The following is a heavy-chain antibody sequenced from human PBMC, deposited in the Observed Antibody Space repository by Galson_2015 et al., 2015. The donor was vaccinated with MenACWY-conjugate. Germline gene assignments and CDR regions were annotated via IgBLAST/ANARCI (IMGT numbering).Heavy chain of an antibody. CDR3: ARETNDILTGGNNWFDP. V-gene: IGHV1-69*06. Sequence: SVKVSCKASGGTFSSYAISWVRQAPGQGLEWMGGIIPIFGTANYAQKLQGRVTITADKSTSTAYMELSSLRSEDTAVYYCARETNDILTGGNNWFDPWGQGTLVTVSS. CDR1: GGTFSSYA. CDR2: IIPIFGTA. J-gene: IGHJ5*02. D-gene: IGHD3-9*01.